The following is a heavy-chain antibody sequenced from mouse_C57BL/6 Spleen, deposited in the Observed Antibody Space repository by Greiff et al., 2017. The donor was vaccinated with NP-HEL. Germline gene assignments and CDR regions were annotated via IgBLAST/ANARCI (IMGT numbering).Heavy chain of an antibody. CDR1: GFNIKNTY. V-gene: IGHV14-3*01. Sequence: VHVKQSVAELVRPGASVKLSCTASGFNIKNTYMHWVKQRPEQGLEWIGRIDPANGNTKYAPKFQGKATINADTSSNTAYLQLSSMTSEDTAIYYCARAITTVVEGAWFAYWGQGTLVTVSA. CDR2: IDPANGNT. CDR3: ARAITTVVEGAWFAY. J-gene: IGHJ3*01. D-gene: IGHD1-1*01.